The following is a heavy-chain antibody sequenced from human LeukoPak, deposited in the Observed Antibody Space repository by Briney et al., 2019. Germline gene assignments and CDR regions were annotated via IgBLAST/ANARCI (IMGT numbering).Heavy chain of an antibody. J-gene: IGHJ4*02. V-gene: IGHV1-24*01. CDR3: ATLEPEPGDFGGLAY. CDR1: GYTLTALA. D-gene: IGHD4-17*01. CDR2: FDSEEYDT. Sequence: ASVKVSCKVSGYTLTALALHWVRQAPGKWFEWIGGFDSEEYDTIYAQKFQGRVTMTEDTSTDTAYMELSGLYFEDTAVYYCATLEPEPGDFGGLAYWGQGTLVTVSS.